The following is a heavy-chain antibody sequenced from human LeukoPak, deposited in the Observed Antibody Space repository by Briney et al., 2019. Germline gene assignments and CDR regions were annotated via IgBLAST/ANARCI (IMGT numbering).Heavy chain of an antibody. Sequence: GGSLRLSCAGSGFTFRKYHMTWVRQAPGRGLEWVSSITASGSDTFYGDSVKGRFTISRDNSKSTLSLFMNNLRVDDTAVYSCARLEEGPSEFWGQGTLVTVSS. J-gene: IGHJ4*02. CDR3: ARLEEGPSEF. D-gene: IGHD3-10*01. CDR2: ITASGSDT. V-gene: IGHV3-23*01. CDR1: GFTFRKYH.